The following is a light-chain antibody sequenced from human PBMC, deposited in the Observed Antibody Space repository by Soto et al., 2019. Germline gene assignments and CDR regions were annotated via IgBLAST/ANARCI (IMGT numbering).Light chain of an antibody. CDR3: SSYTTTIVV. J-gene: IGLJ3*02. CDR1: SSDGGGYNY. CDR2: DVS. V-gene: IGLV2-14*03. Sequence: QSALTQPASVSGSPGQSITISCTGTSSDGGGYNYVSWYQHHPGKAPKLMLYDVSNRPSGVSNRFSGSKFGNTASLTISGLQAEDEADYYCSSYTTTIVVFGGGTKLTVL.